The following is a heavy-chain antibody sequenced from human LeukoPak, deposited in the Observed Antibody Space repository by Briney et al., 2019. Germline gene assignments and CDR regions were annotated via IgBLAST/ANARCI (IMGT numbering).Heavy chain of an antibody. J-gene: IGHJ4*02. V-gene: IGHV3-15*01. D-gene: IGHD3-22*01. CDR1: GFTFSNAW. CDR2: IKSKTDGGTT. CDR3: TTDPSYYYDSSGYYYFDY. Sequence: GGTLRLSCAASGFTFSNAWMSWVRQAPGKGLEWVGRIKSKTDGGTTDYAAPVKGRFTISRDDSKNTLYLQMNSLKTEDTAVYYCTTDPSYYYDSSGYYYFDYWGQGTLVTVSS.